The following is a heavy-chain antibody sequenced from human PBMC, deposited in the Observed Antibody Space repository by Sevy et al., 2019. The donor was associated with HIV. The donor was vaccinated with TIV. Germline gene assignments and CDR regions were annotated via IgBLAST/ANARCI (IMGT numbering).Heavy chain of an antibody. CDR3: ARGGSLFLEWFLRLDP. J-gene: IGHJ5*02. Sequence: ASVKVSCKASGYTFTGHYIHWVRQAPGQGLEWMGWINPNTGDTNYTQKFQGRVIMTRDTSISTASVEVTRLRSDDTAVYYCARGGSLFLEWFLRLDPWGQGTLVTVSS. V-gene: IGHV1-2*02. CDR2: INPNTGDT. CDR1: GYTFTGHY. D-gene: IGHD3-3*01.